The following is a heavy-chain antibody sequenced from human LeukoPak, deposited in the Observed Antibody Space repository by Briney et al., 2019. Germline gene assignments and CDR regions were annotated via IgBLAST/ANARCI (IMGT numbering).Heavy chain of an antibody. CDR2: VDHSGRT. Sequence: SETLSLTCTVAGGSTVSSDYFWGWIRQPPGKGLEWIGNVDHSGRTHYNPSLMGRVTVYGDQSKNQFFLKLSYAAAADTAVYYCARLDASLAHLSGSFPDYWGQGTRVTVSS. D-gene: IGHD3-10*01. CDR1: GGSTVSSDYF. J-gene: IGHJ4*02. V-gene: IGHV4-39*01. CDR3: ARLDASLAHLSGSFPDY.